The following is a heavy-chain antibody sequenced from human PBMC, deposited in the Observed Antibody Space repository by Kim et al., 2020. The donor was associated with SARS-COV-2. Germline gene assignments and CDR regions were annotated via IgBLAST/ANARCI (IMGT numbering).Heavy chain of an antibody. CDR2: IYHSGST. CDR3: ARGVWFGELYLYYYGMDV. V-gene: IGHV4-34*01. J-gene: IGHJ6*02. D-gene: IGHD3-10*01. Sequence: SETLSLTCAVYGGSFSGYYWSWIRQPPGKGLEWVGEIYHSGSTNYNPALKSRVTISVDTTKNQFSLKLSSVTAADTAVYYCARGVWFGELYLYYYGMDVWGQGATVTVSS. CDR1: GGSFSGYY.